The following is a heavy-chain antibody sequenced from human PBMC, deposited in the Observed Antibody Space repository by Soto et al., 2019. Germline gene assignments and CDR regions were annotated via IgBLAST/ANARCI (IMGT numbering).Heavy chain of an antibody. CDR2: ISWNSGSI. CDR3: AKDSQGHVTVTFDY. Sequence: SLRLSCAASGFTFDDYAMHWVRQAPGKGLEWVSGISWNSGSIGYADSVKGRFTISRDNAKNSLYLQMNSLRAEDTALYYCAKDSQGHVTVTFDYCGQGTLVTVSS. V-gene: IGHV3-9*01. J-gene: IGHJ4*02. D-gene: IGHD2-21*02. CDR1: GFTFDDYA.